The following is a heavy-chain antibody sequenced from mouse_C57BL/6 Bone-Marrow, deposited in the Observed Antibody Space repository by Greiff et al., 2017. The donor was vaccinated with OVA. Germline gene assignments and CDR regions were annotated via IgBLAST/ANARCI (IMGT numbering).Heavy chain of an antibody. J-gene: IGHJ2*01. CDR3: ARAITGYFDY. Sequence: EVMLVESGGGLVKPGGSLKLSCAASGFTFSDYGMHWVRQAPEKGLEWVAYISSGSSTIYYADTVKGRFTLSRDNAKNTLFLQMTSLRSEDTAMDYCARAITGYFDYWGQGTTLTVSS. CDR2: ISSGSSTI. CDR1: GFTFSDYG. D-gene: IGHD4-1*01. V-gene: IGHV5-17*01.